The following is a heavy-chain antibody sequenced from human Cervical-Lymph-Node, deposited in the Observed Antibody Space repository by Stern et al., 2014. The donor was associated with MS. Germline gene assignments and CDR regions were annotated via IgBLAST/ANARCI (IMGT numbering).Heavy chain of an antibody. CDR1: GGTLSSNT. CDR3: ARVIGDGYDSLDD. CDR2: ILAIIGTT. Sequence: QVQLVQSGAEVRKPGSSVKVSCKVSGGTLSSNTIVWVRQAPGQGLQWMGGILAIIGTTDYAKKFHDRVTITADESTNTVYMEVTSLTSEDTAVYYCARVIGDGYDSLDDWGQGTLVTVSS. J-gene: IGHJ4*02. D-gene: IGHD5-24*01. V-gene: IGHV1-69*01.